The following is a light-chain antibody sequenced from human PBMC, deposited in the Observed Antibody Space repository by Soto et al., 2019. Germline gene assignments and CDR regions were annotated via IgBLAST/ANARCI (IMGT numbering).Light chain of an antibody. CDR1: SSNIGSHY. J-gene: IGLJ2*01. CDR3: GTWDSSRGAGVV. V-gene: IGLV1-51*01. Sequence: QSALTQPPSVSAAPGQKVTISCSGGSSNIGSHYVSWYQHLPGTAPKLLIYDNSQRPSGIPDRFSGSKSGTSATLGITGLQPGDEADYYCGTWDSSRGAGVVFGGGTKVTVL. CDR2: DNS.